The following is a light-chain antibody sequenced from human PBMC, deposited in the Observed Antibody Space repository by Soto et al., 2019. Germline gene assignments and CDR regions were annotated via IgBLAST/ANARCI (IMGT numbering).Light chain of an antibody. V-gene: IGKV3-15*01. Sequence: EVVMTQSPATLSVSPGDGATLSCRASQTVHSNLAWYQQKPGQAPRLLIYDTSTRATDIPFRFSGGGSGTEFTLTISSLQSEDFVVYYCQQYNNWPLTFGGGTKVEIK. CDR3: QQYNNWPLT. CDR1: QTVHSN. J-gene: IGKJ4*01. CDR2: DTS.